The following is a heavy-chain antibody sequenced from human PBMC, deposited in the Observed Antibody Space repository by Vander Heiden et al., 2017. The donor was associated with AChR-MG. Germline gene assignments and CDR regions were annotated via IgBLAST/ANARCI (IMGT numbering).Heavy chain of an antibody. Sequence: EAQLVESGGGLVQPGGSLRLSCAASGFAFSKYPMTWVRQAPGKGLEWVANIKEDGSEKNYVDSVKGRFNISRDNSKKSVYLQMNALRAEDTAVYFCATSGPWGQGTLVTVSS. CDR2: IKEDGSEK. V-gene: IGHV3-7*01. D-gene: IGHD1-1*01. J-gene: IGHJ5*02. CDR1: GFAFSKYP. CDR3: ATSGP.